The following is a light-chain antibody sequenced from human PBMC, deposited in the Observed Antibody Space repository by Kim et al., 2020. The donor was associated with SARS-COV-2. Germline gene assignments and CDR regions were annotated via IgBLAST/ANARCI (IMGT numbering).Light chain of an antibody. J-gene: IGLJ3*02. V-gene: IGLV4-69*01. CDR3: QTWGTGIQV. Sequence: ASVKPTCTLSSGHSRYDIAWHQQQPEKGPRYLMKLNSDGSHSKGDGIPDRFSGSSSGAERYLTISSLQSEDEADYYCQTWGTGIQVFGGGTQLTVL. CDR2: LNSDGSH. CDR1: SGHSRYD.